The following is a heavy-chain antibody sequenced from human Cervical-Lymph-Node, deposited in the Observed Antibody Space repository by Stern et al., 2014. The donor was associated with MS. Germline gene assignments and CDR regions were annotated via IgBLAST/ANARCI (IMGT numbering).Heavy chain of an antibody. Sequence: VQLVESGPGLVKPSETLSLTCTVSGGSISSNYWSWIRQPPGKGLEWIGYLSYSGNTNYTPPLRSRVTPSVDPSKTNSSLSLSFVTAADTAVYYCARHGPPRRRDDSNNPNFDYWGPGTLVAVSS. D-gene: IGHD5-24*01. CDR3: ARHGPPRRRDDSNNPNFDY. CDR2: LSYSGNT. V-gene: IGHV4-59*08. CDR1: GGSISSNY. J-gene: IGHJ4*02.